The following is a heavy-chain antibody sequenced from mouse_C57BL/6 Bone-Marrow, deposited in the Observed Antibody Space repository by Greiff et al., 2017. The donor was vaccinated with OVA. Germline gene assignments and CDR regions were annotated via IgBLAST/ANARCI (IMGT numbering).Heavy chain of an antibody. CDR3: AIYYGNYDY. J-gene: IGHJ2*01. CDR1: GYAFSSSW. D-gene: IGHD2-1*01. CDR2: IYPGDGDT. V-gene: IGHV1-82*01. Sequence: VKLKQSGPELVKPGASVKISCKASGYAFSSSWMNWVKQRPGKGLEWIGRIYPGDGDTNYNGKFKGKATLTADKSSSTAYMQLSSLTSEDSAVYFCAIYYGNYDYWGQGTTLTVSS.